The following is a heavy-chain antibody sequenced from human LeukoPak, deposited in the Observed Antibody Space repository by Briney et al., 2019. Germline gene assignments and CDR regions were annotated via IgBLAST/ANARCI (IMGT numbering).Heavy chain of an antibody. CDR3: ARHGWGGGIAVTTWDI. V-gene: IGHV5-51*01. J-gene: IGHJ3*02. D-gene: IGHD4-17*01. CDR2: IYPGDSDT. CDR1: GYSFTSYW. Sequence: GESLKISCKGSGYSFTSYWIGWVRQMPGKGLEWMGIIYPGDSDTRYSPSFQGQVTISADKSISTAYLQWSSLKASDTAMYYCARHGWGGGIAVTTWDIWGQGTMVTVSS.